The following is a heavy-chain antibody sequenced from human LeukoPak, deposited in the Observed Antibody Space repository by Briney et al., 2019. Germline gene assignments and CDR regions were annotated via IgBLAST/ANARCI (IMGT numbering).Heavy chain of an antibody. J-gene: IGHJ5*02. CDR3: ARWLRLVWGGYNWFEP. D-gene: IGHD5-12*01. CDR1: GGTFTSYA. V-gene: IGHV1-69*13. CDR2: IIPIFGTA. Sequence: ASVKVSCKASGGTFTSYAISWVRQAPGQGLEWMGGIIPIFGTANYAQKFQGRVTITADESTSTAYMELSSLGSEDTAVYYCARWLRLVWGGYNWFEPWGQGTLVTVSS.